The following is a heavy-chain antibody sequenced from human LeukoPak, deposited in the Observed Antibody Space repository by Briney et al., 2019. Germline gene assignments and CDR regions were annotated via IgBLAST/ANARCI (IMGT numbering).Heavy chain of an antibody. V-gene: IGHV1-2*02. CDR2: INPNSGDT. CDR1: GYTFTDYY. CDR3: ARANFLYCSSTTCLFDY. D-gene: IGHD2-2*01. Sequence: GASVKVSCKASGYTFTDYYLHWVRQAPGQGFEWMGWINPNSGDTNYAQKFQGRVTMTRDTSISTAHMEMSRPRSDDTAVYYCARANFLYCSSTTCLFDYWGQGTLATVSS. J-gene: IGHJ4*02.